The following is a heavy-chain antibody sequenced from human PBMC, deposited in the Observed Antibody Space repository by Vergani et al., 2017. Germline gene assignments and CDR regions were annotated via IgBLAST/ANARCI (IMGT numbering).Heavy chain of an antibody. J-gene: IGHJ2*01. V-gene: IGHV1-69*01. CDR1: GGTFSSYA. CDR3: ARLNDFWRGYKWDFDL. CDR2: IIPIFGTA. D-gene: IGHD3-3*01. Sequence: QVQLVQSGAEVKKPGSSVKVSCKASGGTFSSYAISWVRQAPGQGLEWMGGIIPIFGTANYAQTFQGRVTITADDSTSTAYMELSSLRAEDTAVYYCARLNDFWRGYKWDFDLWGRGTLVTVSS.